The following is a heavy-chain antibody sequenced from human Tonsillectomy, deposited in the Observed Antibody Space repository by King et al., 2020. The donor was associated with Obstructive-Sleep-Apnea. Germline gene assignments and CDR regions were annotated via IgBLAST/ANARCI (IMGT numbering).Heavy chain of an antibody. CDR1: ADSISNYY. CDR3: ARHRGVEDYGGYGDYFDY. Sequence: VQLQESGPGLVKPSETLSLTCTVSADSISNYYWSWIRQPPGKGLEWIGYMFYSGNTNYNPSLKSRVTISVDTSKNQFSLRLNSVTAADTAIYYCARHRGVEDYGGYGDYFDYWGQGTLVTVSS. J-gene: IGHJ4*02. D-gene: IGHD5-12*01. CDR2: MFYSGNT. V-gene: IGHV4-59*08.